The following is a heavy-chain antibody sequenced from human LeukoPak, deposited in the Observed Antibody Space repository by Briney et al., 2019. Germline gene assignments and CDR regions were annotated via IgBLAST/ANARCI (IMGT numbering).Heavy chain of an antibody. CDR2: ISSSSSTI. V-gene: IGHV3-48*01. D-gene: IGHD4-17*01. CDR3: ARATDYGGDY. Sequence: GGSLRLSCAASGFTFSGYSMNWVRQPPGKGLEWVSYISSSSSTIYYADSVKGRFTISRGNAKNSLYLQMNSLRAEDTAVYYCARATDYGGDYWGQGTLVTVSS. CDR1: GFTFSGYS. J-gene: IGHJ4*02.